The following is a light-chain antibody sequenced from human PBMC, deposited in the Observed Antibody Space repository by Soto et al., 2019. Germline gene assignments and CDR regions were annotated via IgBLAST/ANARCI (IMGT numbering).Light chain of an antibody. J-gene: IGLJ2*01. CDR3: QSYDTSLSGSI. CDR2: LNT. Sequence: QSVLTQSPSVSGAPGQRVTISCTGSSSNIGAGYDVHWYQQVPGTAPKLLIHLNTNRPSGVPDRFSGSKSGTSASLAITGLQAEDEADYYCQSYDTSLSGSIFGGGTKLTVL. CDR1: SSNIGAGYD. V-gene: IGLV1-40*01.